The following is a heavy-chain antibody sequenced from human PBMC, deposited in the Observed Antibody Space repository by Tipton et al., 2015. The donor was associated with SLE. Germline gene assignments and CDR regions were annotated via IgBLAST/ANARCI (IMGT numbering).Heavy chain of an antibody. CDR1: GGSISSYSYY. D-gene: IGHD6-19*01. Sequence: TLSLTCSVSGGSISSYSYYWGWIRQPPGRGLEWIGSIFYSGSTSYNPSLKSRVTISVDTSKNQFSLKLSSVTAADTAVYYCATGWYYFDYWGQGTLLTVSS. V-gene: IGHV4-39*01. CDR2: IFYSGST. J-gene: IGHJ4*02. CDR3: ATGWYYFDY.